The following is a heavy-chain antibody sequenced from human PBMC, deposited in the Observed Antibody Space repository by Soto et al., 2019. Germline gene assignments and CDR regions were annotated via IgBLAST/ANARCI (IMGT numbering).Heavy chain of an antibody. CDR1: GGSISSGGYY. J-gene: IGHJ6*02. Sequence: QVQLQESGPGLVKPSQTLSLTCTVSGGSISSGGYYWSWIRQHPGKGLEWIGYIYYSGSTYYNPSLKSRVTISVDTSKNLFSLKLSSVTAADTAVYYCARDRSAYCSGGSCYNYYYGMDVWGQGTTVTVSS. CDR2: IYYSGST. V-gene: IGHV4-31*03. D-gene: IGHD2-15*01. CDR3: ARDRSAYCSGGSCYNYYYGMDV.